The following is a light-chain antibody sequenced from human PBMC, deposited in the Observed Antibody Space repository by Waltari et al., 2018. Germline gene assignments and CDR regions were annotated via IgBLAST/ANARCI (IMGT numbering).Light chain of an antibody. CDR2: GVT. CDR1: SSDIGDFNY. V-gene: IGLV2-14*03. J-gene: IGLJ2*01. Sequence: SALTQPASVSGSPGQSLTISCTGTSSDIGDFNYNPWYQQHPGEGPKLIIYGVTKRPSGVSNRFSGSKSGNTASLTISGLQADDEAEYFCSSYTDTNTLHVVFGGGTKLSVL. CDR3: SSYTDTNTLHVV.